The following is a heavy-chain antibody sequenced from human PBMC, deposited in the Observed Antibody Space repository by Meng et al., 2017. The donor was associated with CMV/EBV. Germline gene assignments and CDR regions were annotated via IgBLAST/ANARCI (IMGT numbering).Heavy chain of an antibody. D-gene: IGHD6-13*01. Sequence: SGCPFRFYSMSWVRQAPGKGLEWVANIKKDGGDKYYVDSVKGRFTISRDNAKNSLYLQMNSLRADDTAVYYCARASGRSSGWYSLFDYWGQGTLVTVSS. CDR1: GCPFRFYS. J-gene: IGHJ4*02. V-gene: IGHV3-7*01. CDR3: ARASGRSSGWYSLFDY. CDR2: IKKDGGDK.